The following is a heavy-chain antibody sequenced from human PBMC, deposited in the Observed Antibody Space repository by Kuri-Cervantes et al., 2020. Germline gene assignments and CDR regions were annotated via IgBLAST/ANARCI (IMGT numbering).Heavy chain of an antibody. D-gene: IGHD3-10*01. Sequence: ASVKVSCKASGCTFTSYGISWVRQAPGQGLEWMGWISAYNGNTNYAQKLQGRVTMTTDTSTSTAYMELRSLRSDDTAVYYCARGPYITMVQGVIIGWFDPWGQGTLVTVSS. V-gene: IGHV1-18*01. CDR2: ISAYNGNT. CDR3: ARGPYITMVQGVIIGWFDP. CDR1: GCTFTSYG. J-gene: IGHJ5*02.